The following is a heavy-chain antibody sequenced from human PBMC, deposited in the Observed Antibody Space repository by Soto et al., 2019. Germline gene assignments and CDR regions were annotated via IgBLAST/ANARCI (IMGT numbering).Heavy chain of an antibody. J-gene: IGHJ5*02. D-gene: IGHD3-3*01. CDR2: ISISGNT. Sequence: PSQTLSLTCTVSGGSIISGDYYCSCIRQPPGKGLEWIGYISISGNTDYSPSLKSRAPISADTSRHQFSLKLRPVNTADTAVYFCARGREDFHAGSGPRWMWLAPWGQGTLVTVSS. CDR1: GGSIISGDYY. CDR3: ARGREDFHAGSGPRWMWLAP. V-gene: IGHV4-61*08.